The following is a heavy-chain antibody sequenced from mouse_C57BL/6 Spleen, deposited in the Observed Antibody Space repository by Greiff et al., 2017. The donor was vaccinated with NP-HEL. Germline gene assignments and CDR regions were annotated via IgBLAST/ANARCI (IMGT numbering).Heavy chain of an antibody. CDR3: ARVSPIFKNYFDY. CDR2: IDPSDSDT. Sequence: VQLQQPGAELVRPGSSVKLSCKASGYTFTSYWMHWVKQRPIQGLEWIGNIDPSDSDTHYNQKFKDKATLTVYKSSSTAYMQLSSLTSEDSAVYYCARVSPIFKNYFDYWGQGTTLTVSS. CDR1: GYTFTSYW. V-gene: IGHV1-52*01. J-gene: IGHJ2*01.